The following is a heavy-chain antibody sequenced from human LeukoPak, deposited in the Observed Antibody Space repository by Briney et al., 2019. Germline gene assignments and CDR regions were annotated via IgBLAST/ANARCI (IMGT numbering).Heavy chain of an antibody. V-gene: IGHV1-2*02. CDR3: ARVVPMIVVVPAAMPGDWFDP. CDR1: GYTFTGYY. D-gene: IGHD2-2*01. Sequence: ASVKVSCKASGYTFTGYYMHWVRQAPGQGLEWMGWINPNSGGTNYAQKFQGRVTMTRDTPISTAYMELSRLRSDDTAVYYCARVVPMIVVVPAAMPGDWFDPWGQGTLVTVSS. J-gene: IGHJ5*02. CDR2: INPNSGGT.